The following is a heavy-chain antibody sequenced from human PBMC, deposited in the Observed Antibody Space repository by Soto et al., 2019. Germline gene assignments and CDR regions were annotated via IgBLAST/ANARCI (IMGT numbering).Heavy chain of an antibody. V-gene: IGHV3-64D*06. Sequence: PGGSLRLSCSASGFTFSNYDMVWVRQAPGKGLEYISAITSHGHITYYADSVKGRFTISRDNSKNTVYLQMSSLRVEDTAVYYCVKGEYYYDSSGYYPFDYWGQGTLVTV. CDR3: VKGEYYYDSSGYYPFDY. CDR2: ITSHGHIT. J-gene: IGHJ4*02. D-gene: IGHD3-22*01. CDR1: GFTFSNYD.